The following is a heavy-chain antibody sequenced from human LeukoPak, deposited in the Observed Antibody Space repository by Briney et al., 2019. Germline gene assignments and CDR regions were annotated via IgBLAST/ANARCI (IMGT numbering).Heavy chain of an antibody. CDR3: ARDGYDFWSGYYTTVWFDP. Sequence: GASVKVSCKASGYTFTGYYMHWVRQAPGQGHEWMGWINPNSGGTNYAQKFQGRVTMTRDTSISTAYMELSRLRSDDTAVYYCARDGYDFWSGYYTTVWFDPWGQGTLVTVSS. D-gene: IGHD3-3*01. CDR1: GYTFTGYY. J-gene: IGHJ5*02. CDR2: INPNSGGT. V-gene: IGHV1-2*02.